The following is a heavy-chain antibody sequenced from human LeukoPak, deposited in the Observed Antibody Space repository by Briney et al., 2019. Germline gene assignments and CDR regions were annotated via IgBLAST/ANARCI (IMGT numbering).Heavy chain of an antibody. CDR1: GGSISSSNW. CDR3: ASAPRLLWFGELGMDV. D-gene: IGHD3-10*01. CDR2: IYHSGST. Sequence: SETLSLTCAVSGGSISSSNWWSWVRQPPGKGLEWFGEIYHSGSTNYNPSLKSRVTISVDKSKNQFSLKLSSVTAADTAVYYCASAPRLLWFGELGMDVWGKGTTVTVSS. V-gene: IGHV4-4*02. J-gene: IGHJ6*04.